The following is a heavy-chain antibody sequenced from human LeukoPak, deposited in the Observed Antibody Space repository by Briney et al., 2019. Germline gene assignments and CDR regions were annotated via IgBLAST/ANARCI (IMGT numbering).Heavy chain of an antibody. V-gene: IGHV4-39*01. CDR2: IFNSGST. Sequence: SETLSLTCAVYGGSFSSSNYYWGWIRQPPGKGLEWIGSIFNSGSTYYNPSLKSRVTISVDTSKNQFSLTLSSVTAADTAVYYCARHHSAADNFDYWGQGTLVTVSS. J-gene: IGHJ4*02. CDR1: GGSFSSSNYY. CDR3: ARHHSAADNFDY.